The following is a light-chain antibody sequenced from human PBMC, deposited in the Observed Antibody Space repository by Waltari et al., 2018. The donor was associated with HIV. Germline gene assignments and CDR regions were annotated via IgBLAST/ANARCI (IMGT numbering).Light chain of an antibody. CDR2: DVS. V-gene: IGLV2-14*03. CDR1: TSDIGPSHS. J-gene: IGLJ2*01. CDR3: SSYTTTFI. Sequence: QSALTQPASMSGSPGQSITISCAGPTSDIGPSHSVPWYQHHPDRAPKLLIYDVSYRPSGGDSRFSGSKSGNTASLTSSDLRSDDEAVYYCSSYTTTFIFGAGTKVDVL.